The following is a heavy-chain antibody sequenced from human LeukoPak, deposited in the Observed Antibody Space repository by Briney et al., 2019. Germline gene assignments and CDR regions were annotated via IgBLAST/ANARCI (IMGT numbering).Heavy chain of an antibody. CDR2: ISSTSDYI. Sequence: GGSLRLSCAASGYTFSHYSVNWVRQAPGKGLEWVSSISSTSDYIYYADSAKGRFTISRDNTKSSLYLQMNSLRAEDTAVYYCVSGNDPDSTWENYRLDAFDIWGQGTTVIVSS. CDR1: GYTFSHYS. CDR3: VSGNDPDSTWENYRLDAFDI. J-gene: IGHJ3*02. D-gene: IGHD3-16*02. V-gene: IGHV3-21*01.